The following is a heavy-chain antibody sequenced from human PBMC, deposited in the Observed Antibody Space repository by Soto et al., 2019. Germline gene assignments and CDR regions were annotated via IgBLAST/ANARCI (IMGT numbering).Heavy chain of an antibody. V-gene: IGHV3-30*18. J-gene: IGHJ5*02. D-gene: IGHD3-16*01. Sequence: QVQLVESGGGVVQPGRSLRLSCAASGFTFSSYGMHWVRQAPGKGLEWVAVISYDGSNKYYADSVKGRFTISRDNSKNTLYLQMNSLRAEDTAVYYCAKQAGPGAYILESQRLDPWGQGTLVTVSS. CDR2: ISYDGSNK. CDR1: GFTFSSYG. CDR3: AKQAGPGAYILESQRLDP.